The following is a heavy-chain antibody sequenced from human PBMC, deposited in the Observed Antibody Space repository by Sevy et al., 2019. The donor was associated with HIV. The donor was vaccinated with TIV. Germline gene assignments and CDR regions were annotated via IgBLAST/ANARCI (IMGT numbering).Heavy chain of an antibody. D-gene: IGHD6-19*01. V-gene: IGHV3-30*18. Sequence: GGSLRLSCAASGFTFSNYGIHWVRQAPGKGLEWLAAISYGGTNKYYTDSVKGRFTISRDNSKNTLYLQMNSLRAEDTAVYFCAKDASSQWLNYFFDYWGQGTLVIVSS. CDR3: AKDASSQWLNYFFDY. J-gene: IGHJ4*02. CDR2: ISYGGTNK. CDR1: GFTFSNYG.